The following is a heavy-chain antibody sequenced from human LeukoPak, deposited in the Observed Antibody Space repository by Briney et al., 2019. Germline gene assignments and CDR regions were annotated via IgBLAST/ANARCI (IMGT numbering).Heavy chain of an antibody. CDR2: ISYDGSNK. CDR1: GFTFSSYG. Sequence: GGSLRLSCAASGFTFSSYGMHWVRQAPGKGLEWVAVISYDGSNKYYADSVKGRFTISRDNSKNTLYLQMNSLRAEDTAVYYCAKNLWFGEFPDAFDIWGQGTMVTVSS. CDR3: AKNLWFGEFPDAFDI. D-gene: IGHD3-10*01. V-gene: IGHV3-30*18. J-gene: IGHJ3*02.